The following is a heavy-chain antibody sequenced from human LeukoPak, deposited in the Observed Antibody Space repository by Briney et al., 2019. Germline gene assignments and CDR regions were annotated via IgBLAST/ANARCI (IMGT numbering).Heavy chain of an antibody. D-gene: IGHD2/OR15-2a*01. CDR3: AKVSSYATDY. J-gene: IGHJ4*02. CDR1: GFTVSTNC. CDR2: IYNTGST. Sequence: GGSLRLSCAASGFTVSTNCMIWVRQPPGKGLEWVSVIYNTGSTYNADSVKGRFTISRHNSKNTVYLQMNNLRAEDTALYYCAKVSSYATDYWGQGTLVTVSS. V-gene: IGHV3-53*04.